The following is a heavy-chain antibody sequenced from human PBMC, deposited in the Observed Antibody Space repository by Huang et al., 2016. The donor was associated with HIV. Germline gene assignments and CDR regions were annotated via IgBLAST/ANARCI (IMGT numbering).Heavy chain of an antibody. D-gene: IGHD2-21*02. CDR2: SYPADSDT. Sequence: EVQLVQSEAEVKKPGESLKISCRGSGYSFTNYWIGWVRQRPGEGLEWRGVSYPADSDTRYSPSVQGQVTFSADKSTRTAYLQWSSLQASDTAIYYCARSEVLVTAVPFDHWGQGTLVTVSS. J-gene: IGHJ4*02. V-gene: IGHV5-51*03. CDR1: GYSFTNYW. CDR3: ARSEVLVTAVPFDH.